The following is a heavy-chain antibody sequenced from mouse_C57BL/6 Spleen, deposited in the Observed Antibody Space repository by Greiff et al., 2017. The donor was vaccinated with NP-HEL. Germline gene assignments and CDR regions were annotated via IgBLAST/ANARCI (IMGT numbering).Heavy chain of an antibody. J-gene: IGHJ2*01. CDR1: GFTFSSYA. D-gene: IGHD1-1*01. V-gene: IGHV5-4*01. CDR2: ISDGGSYT. CDR3: AREEGNYYGSFDY. Sequence: DVQLQESGGGLVKPGGSLKLSCAASGFTFSSYAMSWVRQTPEKRLEWVATISDGGSYTYYPDNVKGRFTISRDNAKNNLYLQMSHLKSEDTAMYYCAREEGNYYGSFDYWGQGTTLTVSS.